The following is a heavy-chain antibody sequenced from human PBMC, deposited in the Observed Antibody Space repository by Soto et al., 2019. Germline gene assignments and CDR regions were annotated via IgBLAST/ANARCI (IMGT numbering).Heavy chain of an antibody. J-gene: IGHJ4*02. CDR1: GFTFSSYA. CDR3: AKGMTTVTVNPLDY. Sequence: EVQLLESGGGLVQPGGSLRLSCAASGFTFSSYAMSWVRQAPGKGLEWVLAISGSGGSAYYADSVKGRFTIARDNSKDTLYLQMNSQRAKDTAVYYCAKGMTTVTVNPLDYWGQGTLVTVSS. D-gene: IGHD4-17*01. V-gene: IGHV3-23*01. CDR2: ISGSGGSA.